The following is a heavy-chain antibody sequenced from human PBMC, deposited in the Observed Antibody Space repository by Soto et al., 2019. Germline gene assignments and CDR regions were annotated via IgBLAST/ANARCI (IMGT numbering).Heavy chain of an antibody. V-gene: IGHV4-30-4*01. CDR1: GGSISSGDYY. D-gene: IGHD3-10*01. CDR2: IYYSGST. Sequence: QVQLQESGPGLVKPSQTLSLTCTVSGGSISSGDYYWSWIRQPPGKGLEWIGYIYYSGSTYYNPSLTARVTLSVDTSKNQFSLKLSSGTAGDTAVYYCARAQGSGGLVSWGQGTRVPVSS. CDR3: ARAQGSGGLVS. J-gene: IGHJ4*02.